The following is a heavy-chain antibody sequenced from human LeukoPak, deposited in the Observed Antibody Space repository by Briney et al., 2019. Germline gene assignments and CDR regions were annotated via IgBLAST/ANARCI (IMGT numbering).Heavy chain of an antibody. J-gene: IGHJ4*02. Sequence: GGSLRLSFTASGFTFGDYAMSWFRQAPGKGLEWIGFIRSKTHSGATEYAASVRGRFTISRDDSKSIAYLQMNSLKIEDTAMYYCTRGYSYGFHWGQGTLVTVSS. CDR3: TRGYSYGFH. CDR1: GFTFGDYA. CDR2: IRSKTHSGAT. V-gene: IGHV3-49*03. D-gene: IGHD5-18*01.